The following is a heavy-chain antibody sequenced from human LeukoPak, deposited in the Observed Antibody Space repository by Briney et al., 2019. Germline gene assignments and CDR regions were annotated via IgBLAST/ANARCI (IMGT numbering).Heavy chain of an antibody. V-gene: IGHV4-59*01. Sequence: SETLSLTCTVSGGSISSYYWTWIRQPPGKGLDWIGYISYNGSPNYNPALQSRVTISVDTSKNQISLSLSSVTAADTAVYYCARAMITFGGVIENWGQGTLVTVSS. CDR3: ARAMITFGGVIEN. CDR2: ISYNGSP. CDR1: GGSISSYY. J-gene: IGHJ4*02. D-gene: IGHD3-16*02.